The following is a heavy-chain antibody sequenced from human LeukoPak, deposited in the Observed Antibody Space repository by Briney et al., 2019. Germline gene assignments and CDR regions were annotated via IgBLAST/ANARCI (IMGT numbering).Heavy chain of an antibody. CDR1: GFTFSSYA. CDR2: ISGSGGGT. Sequence: GGSLRLSCAASGFTFSSYAMSWVRQAPGKGLEWVSGISGSGGGTYYTDSVKGRFTISRDNSKNTLYLHMSSLRAEDTALYYCAKDRSSSTSCYDYWGQGTLVTVSS. CDR3: AKDRSSSTSCYDY. J-gene: IGHJ4*02. D-gene: IGHD2-2*01. V-gene: IGHV3-23*01.